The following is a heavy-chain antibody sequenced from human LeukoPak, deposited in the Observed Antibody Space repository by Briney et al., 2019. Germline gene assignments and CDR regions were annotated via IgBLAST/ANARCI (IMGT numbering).Heavy chain of an antibody. Sequence: GGSLRLSCAASGFTFSSHTVTWVRQAPGRGLEWVSSISSSSSFIHYADSVRGRFTISRDNAKKSLYLQMNSLRAEDTAVYYCARLWDYGDFQDAFDIWGQGTTVTVSS. CDR1: GFTFSSHT. D-gene: IGHD4-17*01. CDR3: ARLWDYGDFQDAFDI. V-gene: IGHV3-21*01. J-gene: IGHJ3*02. CDR2: ISSSSSFI.